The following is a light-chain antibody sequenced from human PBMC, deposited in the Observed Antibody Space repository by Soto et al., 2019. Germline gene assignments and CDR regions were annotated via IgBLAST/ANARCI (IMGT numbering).Light chain of an antibody. CDR3: CSYAGRSNVV. V-gene: IGLV2-23*02. CDR1: SGDVGTYNL. CDR2: EVN. Sequence: QSALTRPASVSGSPGQSITISCTGTSGDVGTYNLVSWYQQHPGRAPKLIIFEVNKRPSGVSNRLSGSKSGNTASLAISGLQADDEADYHCCSYAGRSNVVCGGGTKLTVL. J-gene: IGLJ2*01.